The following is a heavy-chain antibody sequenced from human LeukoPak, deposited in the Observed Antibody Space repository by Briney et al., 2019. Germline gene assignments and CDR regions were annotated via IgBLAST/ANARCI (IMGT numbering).Heavy chain of an antibody. CDR1: GFTFGGYA. Sequence: GGSLRLSCAASGFTFGGYAMSWVRQAPGKELEWVSAISVDGSHTYYADSVKGRFTISRDDSKNTLYLQMNSLRAEDTAVYYCAKSYDTSGRRAFDIWGQGTMVTVSS. D-gene: IGHD3-22*01. CDR2: ISVDGSHT. J-gene: IGHJ3*02. V-gene: IGHV3-23*01. CDR3: AKSYDTSGRRAFDI.